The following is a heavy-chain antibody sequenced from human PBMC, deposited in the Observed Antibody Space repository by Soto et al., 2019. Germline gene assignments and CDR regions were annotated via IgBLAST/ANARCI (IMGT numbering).Heavy chain of an antibody. Sequence: SETLSLTCTVSGGSISSGGYYWSWIRQHPGKGLEWIGYIYYSGSTYYNPSLKSRVTISVDTSKNQFSLKLSSVTAADTAVYYCARDLFPDSSGYGFDPWGQGTLVTVSS. D-gene: IGHD3-22*01. CDR3: ARDLFPDSSGYGFDP. CDR1: GGSISSGGYY. J-gene: IGHJ5*02. CDR2: IYYSGST. V-gene: IGHV4-31*03.